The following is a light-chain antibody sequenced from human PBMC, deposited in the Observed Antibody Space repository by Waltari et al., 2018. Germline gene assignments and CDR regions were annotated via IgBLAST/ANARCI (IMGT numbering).Light chain of an antibody. V-gene: IGKV1-16*01. J-gene: IGKJ3*01. CDR1: QGISIS. CDR3: LPYTNYPFA. Sequence: DIQMTQSPSSLSASVGDRVTITCRASQGISISLACFQQKPGQAPKSLILAAPSLQSPVPSRSSSSGSGTDFPLTITSLQPEDFATYYCLPYTNYPFACGPGSKVDVK. CDR2: AAP.